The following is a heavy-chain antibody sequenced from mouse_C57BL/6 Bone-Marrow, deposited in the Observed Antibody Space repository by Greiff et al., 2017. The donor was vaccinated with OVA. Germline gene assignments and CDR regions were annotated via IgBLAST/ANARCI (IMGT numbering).Heavy chain of an antibody. D-gene: IGHD2-5*01. CDR1: GFTFSSYG. J-gene: IGHJ1*03. CDR2: ISSGGSYT. CDR3: ARPYSNYRYFDV. V-gene: IGHV5-6*01. Sequence: EVQGVESGGDLVKPGGSLKLSCAASGFTFSSYGMSWVRQTPDKRLEWVATISSGGSYTYYPDSVKGRFTISRDNAKNTLYLQMSSLKSEDTAMYYCARPYSNYRYFDVWGTGTTVTVSS.